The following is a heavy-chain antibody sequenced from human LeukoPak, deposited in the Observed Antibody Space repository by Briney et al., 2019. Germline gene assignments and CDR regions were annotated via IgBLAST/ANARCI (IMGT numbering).Heavy chain of an antibody. V-gene: IGHV3-7*04. CDR1: GFTFTDSW. D-gene: IGHD3-16*02. Sequence: GGSLRLSCAASGFTFTDSWMSWVRQPPGKGLEWVVNIKPDGTEKYYVDSLKGRFTVSRDNAKNSLYLQMSSLRAEDTAVYYCARVRYGNYFDYWGQGTLVTVSS. CDR2: IKPDGTEK. J-gene: IGHJ4*02. CDR3: ARVRYGNYFDY.